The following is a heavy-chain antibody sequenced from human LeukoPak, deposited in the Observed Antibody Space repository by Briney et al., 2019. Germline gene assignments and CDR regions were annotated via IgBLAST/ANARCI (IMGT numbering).Heavy chain of an antibody. CDR2: INPNSGGT. V-gene: IGHV1-2*02. CDR3: ARDRSLRSSSSKY. D-gene: IGHD6-6*01. CDR1: GYTFTGYY. J-gene: IGHJ4*02. Sequence: GASVKVSCKASGYTFTGYYMHWVRQAPGQGLEWMGWINPNSGGTNYAQKFQGRVTMTRDTSISTAYMELSRLRSDDTAVYYCARDRSLRSSSSKYWGQGTLVTVSS.